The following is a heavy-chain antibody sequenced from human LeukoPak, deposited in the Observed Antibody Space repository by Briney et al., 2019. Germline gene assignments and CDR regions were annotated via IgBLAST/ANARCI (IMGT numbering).Heavy chain of an antibody. CDR2: IIPIFGTA. J-gene: IGHJ4*02. Sequence: SVKVSCKASGGTFSSYAINWVRQAPGQGLEWMGGIIPIFGTANYAQKFHDRVTITADESTSTAYMELSSLRSEDTAIYYCASRLYCSNTRCRNFPFAYWGQGTLVTVSS. CDR1: GGTFSSYA. CDR3: ASRLYCSNTRCRNFPFAY. D-gene: IGHD2-2*01. V-gene: IGHV1-69*13.